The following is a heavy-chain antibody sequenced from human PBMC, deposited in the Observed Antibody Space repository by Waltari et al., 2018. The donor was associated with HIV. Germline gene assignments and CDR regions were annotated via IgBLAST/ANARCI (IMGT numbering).Heavy chain of an antibody. J-gene: IGHJ4*02. D-gene: IGHD2-21*02. CDR1: GLTFSDAW. CDR3: TTDYWVVTAY. V-gene: IGHV3-15*01. CDR2: IKSSTDGGTI. Sequence: EVQLVESGGGLVKPGGSLRLSCAASGLTFSDAWMNWVRQAPGKGLERVGRIKSSTDGGTIDYAAPVKGRFTISRDDSKNTLYLQMNSLKTEDTAVYFCTTDYWVVTAYWGQGTLITVSS.